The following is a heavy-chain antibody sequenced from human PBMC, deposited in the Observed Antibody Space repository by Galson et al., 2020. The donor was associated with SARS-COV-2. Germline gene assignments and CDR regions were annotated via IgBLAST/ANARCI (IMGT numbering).Heavy chain of an antibody. CDR3: ARRVVVPTTMPGGYYYYYYYMDV. D-gene: IGHD2-2*01. J-gene: IGHJ6*03. CDR2: IDPSDTST. Sequence: HGESLKISCKGSGYSFTNNWITWVRQMPGKGLEWMGTIDPSDTSTNYSPSFQGHVTISADKSISTAFLQWSSLKASDTAMYYCARRVVVPTTMPGGYYYYYYYMDVWGKGTTVTVSS. V-gene: IGHV5-10-1*01. CDR1: GYSFTNNW.